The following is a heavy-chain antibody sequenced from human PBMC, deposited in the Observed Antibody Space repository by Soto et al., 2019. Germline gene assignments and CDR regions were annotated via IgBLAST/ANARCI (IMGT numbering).Heavy chain of an antibody. CDR1: GFTFRNYA. Sequence: EVQLLESGGGLVQPGGSLRLLCAASGFTFRNYAMTWVRQAPGKGLEWVSTITGAGDTYFADTVKGRFTISRDISKSTVFLQMDSRRAEDTAVYYCARTDKYDSQSTGWANRFDSWGQGTLVTVSS. CDR3: ARTDKYDSQSTGWANRFDS. V-gene: IGHV3-23*01. J-gene: IGHJ4*02. CDR2: ITGAGDT. D-gene: IGHD2-8*02.